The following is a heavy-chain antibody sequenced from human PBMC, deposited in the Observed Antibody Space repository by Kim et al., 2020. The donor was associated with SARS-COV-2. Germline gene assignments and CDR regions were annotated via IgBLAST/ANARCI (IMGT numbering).Heavy chain of an antibody. J-gene: IGHJ4*02. V-gene: IGHV3-48*02. Sequence: YANSGKGRFTISRDNAKNSLYLQMNSLKDEDTAVYYCAGDPTSKRGFDYWGQGTLVTVSS. CDR3: AGDPTSKRGFDY.